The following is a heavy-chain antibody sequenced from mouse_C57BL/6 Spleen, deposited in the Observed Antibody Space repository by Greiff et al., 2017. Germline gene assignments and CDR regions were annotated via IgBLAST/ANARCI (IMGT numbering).Heavy chain of an antibody. CDR2: IYPGSGST. J-gene: IGHJ1*03. CDR1: GYTFTSYW. CDR3: AREGIYYDHDGYFDV. V-gene: IGHV1-55*01. D-gene: IGHD2-4*01. Sequence: QVQLQQPGAELVKPGASVKMSCKASGYTFTSYWITWVKQRPGQGLEWIGDIYPGSGSTNYNEKFKSKDTLTVDTSSSTAYMQLSSLTSEDSAVDYCAREGIYYDHDGYFDVWGTGTTVTVSS.